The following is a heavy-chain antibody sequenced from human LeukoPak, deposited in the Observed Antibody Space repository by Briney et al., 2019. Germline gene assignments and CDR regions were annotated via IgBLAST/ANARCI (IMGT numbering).Heavy chain of an antibody. CDR3: ARDSGHAPPEGW. CDR1: GYTFTICG. D-gene: IGHD3-10*01. Sequence: ASVKVTCKASGYTFTICGISWVRQAHAQGLEWMGWISAYNGNTNYAQKLQGRVTMTTDTSTSTAYMELRSLRSDDTAVYYCARDSGHAPPEGWWGQGTLVTVSS. CDR2: ISAYNGNT. V-gene: IGHV1-18*01. J-gene: IGHJ4*02.